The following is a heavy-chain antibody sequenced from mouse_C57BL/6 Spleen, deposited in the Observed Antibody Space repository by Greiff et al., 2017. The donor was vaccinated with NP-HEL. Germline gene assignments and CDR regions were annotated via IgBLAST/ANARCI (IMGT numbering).Heavy chain of an antibody. J-gene: IGHJ4*01. D-gene: IGHD2-3*01. CDR2: INPSSGYT. Sequence: VKLMESGAELAKPGASVKLSCKASGYTFTSYWMHWVKQRPGQGLEWIGYINPSSGYTKYNQKFKDQATLTADKSSSTAYLQLSRLTYEDSAVYYCARSPDGYYDAMDYWGQGTSVTVSS. CDR1: GYTFTSYW. CDR3: ARSPDGYYDAMDY. V-gene: IGHV1-7*01.